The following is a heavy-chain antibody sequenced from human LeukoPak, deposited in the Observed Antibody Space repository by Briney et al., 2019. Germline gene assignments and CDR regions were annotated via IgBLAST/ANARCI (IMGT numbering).Heavy chain of an antibody. CDR2: INSSGSTI. CDR1: GFTFSSYE. D-gene: IGHD2-2*02. J-gene: IGHJ4*02. V-gene: IGHV3-48*03. Sequence: GGSLRLSCAASGFTFSSYEMNWVRHAPRKGLEWVSYINSSGSTIYYADSGKGRFTISRDNAKNSLYLQMNSLRAEDTAVYYCARFAVPAAIGGDYWGQGTLVTVSS. CDR3: ARFAVPAAIGGDY.